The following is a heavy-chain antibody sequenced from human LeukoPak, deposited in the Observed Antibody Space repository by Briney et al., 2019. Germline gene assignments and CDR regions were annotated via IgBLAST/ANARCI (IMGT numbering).Heavy chain of an antibody. CDR2: INHSGST. Sequence: SEALSLTWAVYGGSFSGYYWGWVRHPPGEGVGCFGVINHSGSTNYNPSLKSRVTISVDTSKNQFSLKLSSVTAADTAVYYCARGRRVPAAIREYYFDYWGQGTLVTVSS. CDR3: ARGRRVPAAIREYYFDY. CDR1: GGSFSGYY. J-gene: IGHJ4*02. D-gene: IGHD2-2*01. V-gene: IGHV4-34*01.